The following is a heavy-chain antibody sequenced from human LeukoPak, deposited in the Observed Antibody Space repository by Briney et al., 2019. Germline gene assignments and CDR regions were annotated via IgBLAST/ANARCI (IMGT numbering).Heavy chain of an antibody. CDR3: AKDGSSSWYLIDY. J-gene: IGHJ4*02. Sequence: PGGSLRLSCAASGFTFSSYGMHWVRQAPGKGLEWVAFIRYDGSNKYYADSVKGRFTISRDNSKNTLYLQMNNLRAEDTAVYYCAKDGSSSWYLIDYWGQGTLVTVSS. CDR1: GFTFSSYG. D-gene: IGHD6-13*01. CDR2: IRYDGSNK. V-gene: IGHV3-30*02.